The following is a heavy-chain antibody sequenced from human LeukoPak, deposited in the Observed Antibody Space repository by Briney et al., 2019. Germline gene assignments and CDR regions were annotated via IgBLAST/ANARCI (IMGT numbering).Heavy chain of an antibody. Sequence: GSLRLSCGASGFTFSSYDMTWVRQAPGKGQEWVSGISGSGGITYYADSVKGRFTISRDNSKNTLYLQMNSLRAEDTAVYYCARGRGLIIPLDYWGQGTLVTVSS. V-gene: IGHV3-23*01. J-gene: IGHJ4*02. CDR1: GFTFSSYD. CDR2: ISGSGGIT. D-gene: IGHD3-10*01. CDR3: ARGRGLIIPLDY.